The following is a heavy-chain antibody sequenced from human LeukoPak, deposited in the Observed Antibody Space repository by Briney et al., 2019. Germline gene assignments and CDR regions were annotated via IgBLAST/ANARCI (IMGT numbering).Heavy chain of an antibody. Sequence: ASVKVSCKASGYTFTGYYMHWVRQAPGQGLEWMGWINPNSGGTNYAQKFQGRVTMTRDTSISTAYMELSRLRSDDTAVYYCARDRLKVGATLFDYWGQGTLVTVSS. CDR2: INPNSGGT. D-gene: IGHD1-26*01. CDR1: GYTFTGYY. J-gene: IGHJ4*02. CDR3: ARDRLKVGATLFDY. V-gene: IGHV1-2*02.